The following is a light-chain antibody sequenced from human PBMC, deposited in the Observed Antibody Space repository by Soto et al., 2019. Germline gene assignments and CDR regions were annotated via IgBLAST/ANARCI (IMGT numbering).Light chain of an antibody. J-gene: IGKJ4*01. CDR3: QQYGSSPLT. V-gene: IGKV3-20*01. CDR1: QSVSSTY. CDR2: GAS. Sequence: EIVLTQSPGTLSLSPGERATLSCRASQSVSSTYLAWYQQKPGQAPRLLIYGASSRATGIPDRFSGSGSGTDFTLTIIRLEPEDFAVYYCQQYGSSPLTFAGGTKVEIK.